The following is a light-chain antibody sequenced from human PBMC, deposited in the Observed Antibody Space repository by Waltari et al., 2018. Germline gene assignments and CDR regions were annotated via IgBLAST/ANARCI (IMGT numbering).Light chain of an antibody. CDR2: SNN. V-gene: IGLV1-44*01. CDR3: AAWDDSLGGKV. CDR1: SSNIGSNL. Sequence: QTVLTQPPSASGTPGQRVTISCSGSSSNIGSNLVNLYQQLPGTAPKLLVYSNNKRPSGLPDRLSGSKSGTSVSLAISGLQSEDEADYYCAAWDDSLGGKVFGGGTKLTVL. J-gene: IGLJ3*02.